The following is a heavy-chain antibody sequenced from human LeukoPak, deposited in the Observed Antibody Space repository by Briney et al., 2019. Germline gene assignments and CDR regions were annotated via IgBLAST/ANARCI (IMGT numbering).Heavy chain of an antibody. CDR1: GGSISSYY. Sequence: SETLSLTCTVSGGSISSYYWSWIRQPPGKGLEWIGYIYCSGSTNYNPSLKSRVTISIDKSKNQFSLKLSSVTAADTAVYYCARASSWYALGYWGQGTLVTVSS. V-gene: IGHV4-59*12. CDR3: ARASSWYALGY. J-gene: IGHJ4*02. D-gene: IGHD6-13*01. CDR2: IYCSGST.